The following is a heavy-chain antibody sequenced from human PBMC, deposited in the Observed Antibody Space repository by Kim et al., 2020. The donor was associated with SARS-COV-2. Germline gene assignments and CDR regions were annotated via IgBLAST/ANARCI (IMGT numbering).Heavy chain of an antibody. CDR1: GGSISSSSYY. CDR3: ARRPCVMITNLSSKCWFDP. Sequence: SETLSLTCTVSGGSISSSSYYWGWIRQPPGKGLEWIGSIYYSGNTYYNSSLKSRVTISVDTSKNQFSLKLSSVTAADTAVYYCARRPCVMITNLSSKCWFDPWGQGTLVTVSS. CDR2: IYYSGNT. V-gene: IGHV4-39*01. D-gene: IGHD3-16*01. J-gene: IGHJ5*02.